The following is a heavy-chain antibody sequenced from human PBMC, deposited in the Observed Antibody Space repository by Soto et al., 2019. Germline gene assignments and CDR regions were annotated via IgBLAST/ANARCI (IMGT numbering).Heavy chain of an antibody. Sequence: GSLRLSCAGSGFTFSDYHMSWIRQTPGKGLEWVSFITSSGSIIFYADSVKGRFTISRDNAKNSLYLQMNSLRAEDTAVYYCARDSKYYYDSTGYYYNFDYWGQGTLVTVPQ. J-gene: IGHJ4*02. CDR1: GFTFSDYH. D-gene: IGHD3-22*01. CDR3: ARDSKYYYDSTGYYYNFDY. CDR2: ITSSGSII. V-gene: IGHV3-11*01.